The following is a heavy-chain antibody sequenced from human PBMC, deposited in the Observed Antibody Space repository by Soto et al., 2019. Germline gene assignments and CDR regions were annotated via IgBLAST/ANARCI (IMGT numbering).Heavy chain of an antibody. CDR2: ISGQIAKT. CDR1: GYSFHNYG. J-gene: IGHJ4*02. D-gene: IGHD1-26*01. V-gene: IGHV1-18*01. CDR3: ARGPPSGSFSLTPRY. Sequence: QVQLVQSGPEVKKPGASAKVSCQASGYSFHNYGIIWVRQAPGQGLEWMGWISGQIAKTNYEQKFQGKVSMTTDTSTSIAYLELNTLTSDDTAIYFCARGPPSGSFSLTPRYWGQGTLVTVSS.